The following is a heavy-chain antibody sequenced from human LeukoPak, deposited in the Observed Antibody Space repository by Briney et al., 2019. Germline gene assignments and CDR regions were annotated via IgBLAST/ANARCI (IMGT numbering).Heavy chain of an antibody. CDR3: TTPVDYYGSGSYRC. Sequence: GGSLRLSCAASGFTFSNAWMNWVRQAPGKGLEWVGRIKSKTDGGTTDYAAPVKGRFTISRDDSKNTLYLQMNSLKTEDTAVYYCTTPVDYYGSGSYRCWGQGTLVTVSS. D-gene: IGHD3-10*01. V-gene: IGHV3-15*01. CDR2: IKSKTDGGTT. CDR1: GFTFSNAW. J-gene: IGHJ4*02.